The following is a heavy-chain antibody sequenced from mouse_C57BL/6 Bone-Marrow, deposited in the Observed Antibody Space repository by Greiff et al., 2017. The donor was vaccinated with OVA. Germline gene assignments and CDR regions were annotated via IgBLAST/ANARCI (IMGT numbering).Heavy chain of an antibody. CDR1: GYSITSGYD. D-gene: IGHD2-3*01. CDR2: ISYSGST. V-gene: IGHV3-1*01. J-gene: IGHJ2*01. Sequence: EVQLVESGPGMVKPSQSLSLTCTVTGYSITSGYDWHWIRHFPGNKLEWMGYISYSGSTNYNPSLKSRISITHDTSKNHFFLKLNSVTTEDTATYYCARGGRWLPPDYWGQGTTLTVSS. CDR3: ARGGRWLPPDY.